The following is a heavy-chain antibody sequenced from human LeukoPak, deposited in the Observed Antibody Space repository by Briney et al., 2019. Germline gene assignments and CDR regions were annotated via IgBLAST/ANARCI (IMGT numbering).Heavy chain of an antibody. CDR2: IYNTGST. CDR1: GASITSYY. Sequence: SETLSLTCTVSGASITSYYWIWIRQPPGKGLEWIGYIYNTGSTSYNPSLKSRVTISVDTSKNQFSLKLSSVTAADTAVYYCASGLWFGELNIWGQGTMVTVSS. V-gene: IGHV4-59*08. CDR3: ASGLWFGELNI. D-gene: IGHD3-10*01. J-gene: IGHJ3*02.